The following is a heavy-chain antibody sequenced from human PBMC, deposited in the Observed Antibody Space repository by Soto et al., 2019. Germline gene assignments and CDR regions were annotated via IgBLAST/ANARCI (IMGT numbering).Heavy chain of an antibody. CDR1: GYTFTSYV. D-gene: IGHD5-18*01. J-gene: IGHJ3*02. CDR2: ISAYNGNT. V-gene: IGHV1-18*04. Sequence: ASVKVSCKASGYTFTSYVISWVLQAPGQGLEWMGWISAYNGNTNYAQKLQGRVTMTTDTSTSTAYMELRSLRSDDTAVYHCARGGIQIWSPSDFDIWGQGTMVTVSS. CDR3: ARGGIQIWSPSDFDI.